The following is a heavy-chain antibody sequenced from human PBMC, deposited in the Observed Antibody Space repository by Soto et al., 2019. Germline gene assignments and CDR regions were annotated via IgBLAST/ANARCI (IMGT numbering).Heavy chain of an antibody. D-gene: IGHD3-3*01. CDR1: GYTFTSYD. CDR3: ARVGGENVLRFLEWLPAPYYYGMDV. V-gene: IGHV1-8*01. J-gene: IGHJ6*02. CDR2: MNPNSGNT. Sequence: ASVKVSCKASGYTFTSYDINWVRQATGQGLEWMGWMNPNSGNTGYAQKFQGRVTMTRNTSISTAYMELSSLRSEDTAVYYCARVGGENVLRFLEWLPAPYYYGMDVWGQGTTVTVS.